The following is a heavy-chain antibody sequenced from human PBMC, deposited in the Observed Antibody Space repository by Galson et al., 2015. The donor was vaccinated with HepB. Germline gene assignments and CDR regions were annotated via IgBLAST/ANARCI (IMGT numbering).Heavy chain of an antibody. CDR1: GYTFSDYY. V-gene: IGHV1-2*04. J-gene: IGHJ4*02. CDR3: ARGYCTGGNCYNFDY. CDR2: INANSGGT. D-gene: IGHD2-15*01. Sequence: SVKVSCKASGYTFSDYYLHWVRQAPGQGLEWMGWINANSGGTNYAQKFQGWVTMTRDTSISTAYMELSRLRSDDTAVYYCARGYCTGGNCYNFDYWGQGTLATVPS.